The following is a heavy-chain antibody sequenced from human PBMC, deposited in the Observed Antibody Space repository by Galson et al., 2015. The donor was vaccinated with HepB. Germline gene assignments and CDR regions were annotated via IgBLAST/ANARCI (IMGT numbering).Heavy chain of an antibody. V-gene: IGHV1-69*13. CDR1: GGTFSRCA. J-gene: IGHJ6*02. CDR3: ARAIAEVARNSYYGMDV. Sequence: SVKVSCKVSGGTFSRCAINWVRQAPGQGLEWMGGIIPIFGIANYAQKFQGRVTITSDESTTTAYMGLSSLRSEDTAVYYCARAIAEVARNSYYGMDVWGQGTTVTVSS. D-gene: IGHD6-13*01. CDR2: IIPIFGIA.